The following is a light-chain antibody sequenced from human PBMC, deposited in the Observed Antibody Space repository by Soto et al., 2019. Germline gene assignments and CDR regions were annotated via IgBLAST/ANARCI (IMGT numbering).Light chain of an antibody. Sequence: QSVLTQPPSVSGSPGQSVTISCTGTSSDVGRYDRVSWYQQSPGTAPKLIIYEVTNRPSGVPDRFSGSKSGNTASLTISGLQAEDEADFYSSSYTSSSRYIFGTGTKLTVL. CDR2: EVT. V-gene: IGLV2-18*02. CDR1: SSDVGRYDR. CDR3: SSYTSSSRYI. J-gene: IGLJ1*01.